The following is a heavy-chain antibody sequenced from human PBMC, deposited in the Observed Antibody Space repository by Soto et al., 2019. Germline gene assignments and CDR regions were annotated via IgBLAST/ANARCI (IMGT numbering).Heavy chain of an antibody. CDR3: ARGGGSYPEAFDI. V-gene: IGHV1-2*02. J-gene: IGHJ3*02. CDR2: INPNSGGT. Sequence: ASVKVSCKASGYTFTGYYMHWVRQAPGQGLEWMGWINPNSGGTNYAQKFQGRVTMTRDTSISTACMELSRLRSDDTAVYYCARGGGSYPEAFDIWGQGTMVTVSS. D-gene: IGHD1-26*01. CDR1: GYTFTGYY.